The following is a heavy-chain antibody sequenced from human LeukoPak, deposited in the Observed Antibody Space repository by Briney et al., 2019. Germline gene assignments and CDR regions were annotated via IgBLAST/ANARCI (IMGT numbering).Heavy chain of an antibody. J-gene: IGHJ4*02. D-gene: IGHD6-19*01. Sequence: SVKVSCKASGGTFSSYAISWVRQAPGQGLEWMGGTIPIFGTANYAQKFQGRVTITTDESTSTAYMELSSLRSEDTAVYYCARDRYSSGWYGVYRCDYWGQGTLVTVSS. CDR3: ARDRYSSGWYGVYRCDY. CDR1: GGTFSSYA. V-gene: IGHV1-69*05. CDR2: TIPIFGTA.